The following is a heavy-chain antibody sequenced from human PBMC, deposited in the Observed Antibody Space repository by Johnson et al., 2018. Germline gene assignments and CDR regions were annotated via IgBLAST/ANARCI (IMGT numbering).Heavy chain of an antibody. D-gene: IGHD2-15*01. Sequence: QVQLVESGGGVVQPGRSLRLSCAASGFTFSNYGMHWVRRAPGKGLEWVALIWYDGTKEYYADSVKGRFIISRDNSKNTLYLQTNSLRAEDTAVYYCTTGGFFSGGICCSFVAFDIWGQGTMVTVSS. CDR3: TTGGFFSGGICCSFVAFDI. CDR1: GFTFSNYG. CDR2: IWYDGTKE. V-gene: IGHV3-33*01. J-gene: IGHJ3*02.